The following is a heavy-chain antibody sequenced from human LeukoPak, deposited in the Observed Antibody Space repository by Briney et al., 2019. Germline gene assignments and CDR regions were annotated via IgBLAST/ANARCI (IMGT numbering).Heavy chain of an antibody. D-gene: IGHD3-3*02. CDR2: ISTYYGKT. J-gene: IGHJ3*02. Sequence: AASVKVSCKASGGTFSSYAISWVRQAPGQGLEWMGYISTYYGKTDYLRKFQDRITMTTDTPTSTAYMELRSLRSDDTAVYYCVRDRPFLGWLGGTDTFDIWGQGTMVIVSS. CDR1: GGTFSSYA. CDR3: VRDRPFLGWLGGTDTFDI. V-gene: IGHV1-18*01.